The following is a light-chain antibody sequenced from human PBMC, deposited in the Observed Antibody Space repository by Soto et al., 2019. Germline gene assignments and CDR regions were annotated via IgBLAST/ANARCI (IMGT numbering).Light chain of an antibody. CDR2: AAS. CDR1: QGISSW. CDR3: QQSNSLAFT. Sequence: DIQMTQSPSSVSASVGDRVTITCRASQGISSWLAWSQQKPGKGPKLLIYAASSLQSGVPSRFSSSGSATDFTLTTSSLPPEDFATYYCQQSNSLAFTFGPRTKVDIK. J-gene: IGKJ3*01. V-gene: IGKV1-12*01.